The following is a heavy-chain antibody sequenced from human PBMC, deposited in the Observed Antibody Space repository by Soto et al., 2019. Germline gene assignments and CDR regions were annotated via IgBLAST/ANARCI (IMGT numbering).Heavy chain of an antibody. J-gene: IGHJ4*02. CDR1: GFTVSSNY. D-gene: IGHD2-15*01. V-gene: IGHV3-66*01. CDR3: QGVVVVVAAPY. Sequence: EVQLVESGGGLVQPGGSLRLSCAASGFTVSSNYMSWVRQAPGKGLEWVSVIYSGGSTYYADSVKGRFTISRDNSKNTLNLQMNSLRAEDTAVYYCQGVVVVVAAPYWGQGTLVTVSS. CDR2: IYSGGST.